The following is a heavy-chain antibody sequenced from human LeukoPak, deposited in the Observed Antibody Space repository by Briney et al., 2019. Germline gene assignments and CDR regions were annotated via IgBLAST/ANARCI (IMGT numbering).Heavy chain of an antibody. V-gene: IGHV4-39*01. J-gene: IGHJ4*02. CDR2: IYYSGST. D-gene: IGHD3-22*01. Sequence: SETLSLTCTVSGGSISSSSYYWGWIRQPPGKGLEWIGSIYYSGSTYYNPSLKSRVTISVDTSKNQFSLKLSSVTAADTAVYYCASGRGYYYDSSGDLESWGQGTLVTVSS. CDR3: ASGRGYYYDSSGDLES. CDR1: GGSISSSSYY.